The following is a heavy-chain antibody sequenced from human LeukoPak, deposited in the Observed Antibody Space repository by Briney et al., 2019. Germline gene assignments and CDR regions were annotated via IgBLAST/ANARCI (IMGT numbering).Heavy chain of an antibody. Sequence: TSETLSLTCTVSGYSISSGYFWSWIRQPRGKGLEWIGYIYYSGSTNYNPSLKSRVTISVDTSKNQFSLKLSSVTAADTAVYYCARGESTMVRGVMVWWFDPWGQGTLVTVSS. J-gene: IGHJ5*02. CDR2: IYYSGST. D-gene: IGHD3-10*01. CDR3: ARGESTMVRGVMVWWFDP. CDR1: GYSISSGYF. V-gene: IGHV4-61*01.